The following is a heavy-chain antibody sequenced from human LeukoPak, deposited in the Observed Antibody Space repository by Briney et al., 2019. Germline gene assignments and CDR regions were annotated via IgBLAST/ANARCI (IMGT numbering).Heavy chain of an antibody. CDR3: ARFVGSWDY. V-gene: IGHV4-59*12. CDR2: IYYSGST. Sequence: PSETLSLTCTVSGGSISSYFWTWIRQPPGKGLEWIGSIYYSGSTYYNPSLKSRVTISVDTSKNQFSLKLSSVTAADTVVYYWARFVGSWDYWGQGTLVTVSS. D-gene: IGHD1-26*01. CDR1: GGSISSYF. J-gene: IGHJ4*02.